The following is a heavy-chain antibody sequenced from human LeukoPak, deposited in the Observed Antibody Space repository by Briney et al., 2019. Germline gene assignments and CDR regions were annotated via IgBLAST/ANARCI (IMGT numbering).Heavy chain of an antibody. V-gene: IGHV3-21*01. D-gene: IGHD5-12*01. CDR1: GFTFSTYT. CDR2: MSSSGDSI. J-gene: IGHJ2*01. CDR3: ASSGYDLDWYFDL. Sequence: GGSLRLSCAASGFTFSTYTINWVRQAPGKGLQWVSSMSSSGDSIHLAGSVKGRFSISRDSANNSLYLQMNSLGAEDTAVYYCASSGYDLDWYFDLWGRGTLVTVSS.